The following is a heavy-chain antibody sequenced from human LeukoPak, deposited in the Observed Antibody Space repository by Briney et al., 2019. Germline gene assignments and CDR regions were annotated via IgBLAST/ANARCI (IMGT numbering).Heavy chain of an antibody. Sequence: PGGSLRLSCAASGFTFSNSWMTWVRQAPGKGLEWVANINQNGGEKEYVDSVKGRFTISRDNAKKSLYLQMNSLRAEDTAVYFCARDMIILQSWGQGTLVTVSS. CDR3: ARDMIILQS. D-gene: IGHD3-16*01. CDR2: INQNGGEK. CDR1: GFTFSNSW. J-gene: IGHJ5*02. V-gene: IGHV3-7*04.